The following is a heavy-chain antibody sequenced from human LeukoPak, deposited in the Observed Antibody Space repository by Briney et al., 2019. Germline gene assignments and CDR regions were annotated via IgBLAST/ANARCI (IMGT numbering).Heavy chain of an antibody. D-gene: IGHD4-17*01. Sequence: GGSLRLSCAASGFTFSSYGMHWVRQAPGKGLEWVALIQPDGNDKYYADSVKGRFTISRDNSKNTLSLQMNSLRTDDTAVYYCAKRDLTTEFDYWGQGTLVTVSS. CDR1: GFTFSSYG. CDR2: IQPDGNDK. CDR3: AKRDLTTEFDY. J-gene: IGHJ4*02. V-gene: IGHV3-30*02.